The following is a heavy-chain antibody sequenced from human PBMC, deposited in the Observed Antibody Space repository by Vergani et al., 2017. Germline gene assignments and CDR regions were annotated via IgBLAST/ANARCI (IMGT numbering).Heavy chain of an antibody. J-gene: IGHJ5*02. D-gene: IGHD4-17*01. V-gene: IGHV1-46*01. Sequence: HVQLLQSPSAFHHPPAPFPPSSLPFSYPFPXYFLPSVGPSPGPALRCLRIINPSGGSTSYAQKFQGRVTMTRDTSTSTVYMALSSLRSEDSAVYYCARAWTTANWFDPWGQGTLVTVSS. CDR3: ARAWTTANWFDP. CDR1: SYPFPXYF. CDR2: INPSGGST.